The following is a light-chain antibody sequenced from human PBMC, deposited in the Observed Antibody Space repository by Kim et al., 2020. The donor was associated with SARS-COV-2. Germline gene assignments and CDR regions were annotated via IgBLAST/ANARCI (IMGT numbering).Light chain of an antibody. CDR2: AAS. CDR1: QSTSSY. Sequence: DIQMTQSPSSLSASVGDRVTITCRASQSTSSYLNWYQQKPGKAPKLLIYAASSLQSGVPSRFSGSGSGTDFTLTISSLQPEDFATYYCQQSYSTPVTFGQGTKVDIK. J-gene: IGKJ1*01. CDR3: QQSYSTPVT. V-gene: IGKV1-39*01.